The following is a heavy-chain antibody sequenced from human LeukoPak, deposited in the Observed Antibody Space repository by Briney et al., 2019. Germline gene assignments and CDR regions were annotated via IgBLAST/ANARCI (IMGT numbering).Heavy chain of an antibody. CDR1: GGSISSSSYY. CDR3: ARRGWTQPFQH. D-gene: IGHD5-18*01. V-gene: IGHV4-39*01. J-gene: IGHJ1*01. Sequence: PSETLSLTCTVSGGSISSSSYYWGWIRQPPGKGLEWIGSIYYSGSTYYNPSLKSRVTISVDTSKNQFSLKLSSVTAADTAMYYCARRGWTQPFQHWGQGTLVTVSS. CDR2: IYYSGST.